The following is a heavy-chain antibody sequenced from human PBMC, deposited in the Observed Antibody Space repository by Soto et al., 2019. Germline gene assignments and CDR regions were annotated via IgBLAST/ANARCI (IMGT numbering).Heavy chain of an antibody. D-gene: IGHD3-10*01. V-gene: IGHV3-33*06. CDR3: AKVLYASESFDSEEAPDGMDV. CDR2: LWFDGSNE. Sequence: QVQLVESGGGVVHPGRSLRLSCAASGFPFSRYDMHWVRQAPGKGLEWVAVLWFDGSNEYYADSVQGRFTISRDNSKNTLYLQMDSLRAEDTAVYYCAKVLYASESFDSEEAPDGMDVWGQGTTVTVSS. CDR1: GFPFSRYD. J-gene: IGHJ6*02.